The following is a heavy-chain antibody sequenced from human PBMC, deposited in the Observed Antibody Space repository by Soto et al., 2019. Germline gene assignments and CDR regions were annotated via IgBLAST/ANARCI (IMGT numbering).Heavy chain of an antibody. Sequence: SETLSLTCTVSGGSISSSSYYWGWIRQPPGKGLEWIGSIYYSGSTYYNPSLKSRVTISVDTSKNQFSLKLSSVTAADTAVYYCARLQWLVGYYYYGMDVWGQGTTVTVSS. CDR2: IYYSGST. V-gene: IGHV4-39*01. CDR1: GGSISSSSYY. J-gene: IGHJ6*02. D-gene: IGHD6-19*01. CDR3: ARLQWLVGYYYYGMDV.